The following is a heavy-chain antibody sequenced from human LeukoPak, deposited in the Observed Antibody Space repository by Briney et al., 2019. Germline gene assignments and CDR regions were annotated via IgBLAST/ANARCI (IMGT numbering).Heavy chain of an antibody. V-gene: IGHV4-59*08. CDR2: IYYSGST. J-gene: IGHJ6*02. Sequence: SETLSLTCTVSGGSISSYYWSWIRQPPGKGLEWNGYIYYSGSTNYNPSLKSRVTISVDTSKNQFSLKLSPVTAADTAVYYCARLNTPHGMDVWGQGTTVTVSS. CDR1: GGSISSYY. CDR3: ARLNTPHGMDV.